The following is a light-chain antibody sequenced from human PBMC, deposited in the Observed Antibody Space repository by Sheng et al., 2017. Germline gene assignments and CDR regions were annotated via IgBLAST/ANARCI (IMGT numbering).Light chain of an antibody. Sequence: EIVLTQSPGTLSLSPGTRATLSCRASQSVSSRNLAWYQQKPGQAPRLLIYGASSRATGIPDRFSGSGSGTDFTLTISRLEPEDFVVYYCQQYGSSPWTFGQGTKVEIK. J-gene: IGKJ1*01. CDR3: QQYGSSPWT. V-gene: IGKV3-20*01. CDR1: QSVSSRN. CDR2: GAS.